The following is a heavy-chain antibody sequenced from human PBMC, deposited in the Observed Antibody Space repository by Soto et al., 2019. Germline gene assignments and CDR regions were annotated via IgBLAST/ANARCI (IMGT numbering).Heavy chain of an antibody. D-gene: IGHD2-2*01. V-gene: IGHV4-39*01. Sequence: QLQMQESGPGLVKPSETLSLACTVSGGPISTSSYYWGWIRQPPGKGLEWIGSIYYSGSSFYNPSLKSRLTMSVDASKNQLSLRLSSVTAADSAIYYGARCSFNSSISVLTDPFDYWGQGTLVTVSS. J-gene: IGHJ4*02. CDR3: ARCSFNSSISVLTDPFDY. CDR1: GGPISTSSYY. CDR2: IYYSGSS.